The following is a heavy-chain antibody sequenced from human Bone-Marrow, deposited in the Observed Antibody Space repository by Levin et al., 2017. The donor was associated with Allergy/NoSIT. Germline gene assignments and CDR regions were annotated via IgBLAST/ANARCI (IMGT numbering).Heavy chain of an antibody. Sequence: HPGGSLRLSCAASGFSFNDHSMNWVRQAPGKGLEWVGRTRNKANIYTTEYAASVKGRFTISRDDSRSSLFLQMNSLQTEDTAVYYCAREGDSSAYYIDFDYWGQGTLVTVSS. V-gene: IGHV3-72*01. J-gene: IGHJ4*02. D-gene: IGHD6-19*01. CDR2: TRNKANIYTT. CDR3: AREGDSSAYYIDFDY. CDR1: GFSFNDHS.